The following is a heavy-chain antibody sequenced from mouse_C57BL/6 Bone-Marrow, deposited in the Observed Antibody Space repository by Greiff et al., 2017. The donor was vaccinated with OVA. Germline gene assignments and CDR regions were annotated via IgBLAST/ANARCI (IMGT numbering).Heavy chain of an antibody. CDR3: ARLTGTSDY. CDR2: IRNKANGYTT. Sequence: EVKLVESGGGLVQPGGSLSLSCAASGFTFTDYYMSWVRQPPGKALEWLGFIRNKANGYTTEYSASVKGRFTISRDNSQSILYLQMNALRAEDSATYYCARLTGTSDYWGQGTTLTVSS. J-gene: IGHJ2*01. V-gene: IGHV7-3*01. CDR1: GFTFTDYY. D-gene: IGHD4-1*01.